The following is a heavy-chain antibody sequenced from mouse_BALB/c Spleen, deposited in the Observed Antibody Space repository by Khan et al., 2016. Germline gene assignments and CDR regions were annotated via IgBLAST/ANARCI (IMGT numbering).Heavy chain of an antibody. CDR3: ARDWPYAMDY. J-gene: IGHJ4*01. Sequence: EVELVESGGGLVKPGGSLKLSCAASGFSFSDYYMYWVRQTPEKRLEWVATISDGGDYTYYPDSVKGRFHISRANAKNNLYLQISSLKSEDTAMYYCARDWPYAMDYWGQGTSVTVSS. CDR1: GFSFSDYY. CDR2: ISDGGDYT. V-gene: IGHV5-4*02.